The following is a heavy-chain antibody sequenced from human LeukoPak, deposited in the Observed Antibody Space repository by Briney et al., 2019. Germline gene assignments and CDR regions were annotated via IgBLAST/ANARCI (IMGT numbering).Heavy chain of an antibody. CDR2: INPSGGST. CDR3: ARSFYYGSGSYYRLPNY. V-gene: IGHV1-46*01. D-gene: IGHD3-10*01. J-gene: IGHJ4*02. CDR1: GYTFTSYG. Sequence: ASVKVSCKASGYTFTSYGISWVRQAPGQGLEWMGIINPSGGSTSYAQKFQGRVTMTRDTSTSTVYMELSSLRSEDTAVYYCARSFYYGSGSYYRLPNYWGQGTLVTVSS.